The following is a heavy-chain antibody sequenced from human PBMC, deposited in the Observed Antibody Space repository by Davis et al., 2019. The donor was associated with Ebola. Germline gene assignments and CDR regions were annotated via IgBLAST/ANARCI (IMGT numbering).Heavy chain of an antibody. CDR2: IVVGSGNT. CDR1: GFTFTSSA. J-gene: IGHJ6*02. CDR3: AKKRRAGPLYDTLDV. D-gene: IGHD3-9*01. Sequence: AASVKVSCKASGFTFTSSAMQWVRQARGQRLGWIGWIVVGSGNTNYAQKFQERVTITRDMSTSTAYMELSSLRAEDTAVYFCAKKRRAGPLYDTLDVWGQGTTVTVSS. V-gene: IGHV1-58*02.